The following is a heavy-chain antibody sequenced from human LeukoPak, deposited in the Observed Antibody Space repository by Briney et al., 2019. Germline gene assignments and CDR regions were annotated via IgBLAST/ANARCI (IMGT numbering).Heavy chain of an antibody. CDR1: GFSFSDYE. Sequence: PGGSLRLSCAASGFSFSDYEMNWVRQAPGKGLEWVSYIGSGRDTIYYADSVKGRFTISRDNAKNSLHLQMNSLRAEDTGVYYCARLGSTGSYYRDFQYWGQGTLVTVSS. V-gene: IGHV3-48*03. CDR3: ARLGSTGSYYRDFQY. J-gene: IGHJ1*01. CDR2: IGSGRDTI. D-gene: IGHD1-26*01.